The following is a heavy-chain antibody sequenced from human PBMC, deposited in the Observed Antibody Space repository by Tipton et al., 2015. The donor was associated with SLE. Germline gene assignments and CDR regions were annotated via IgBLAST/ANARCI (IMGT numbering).Heavy chain of an antibody. J-gene: IGHJ4*02. CDR2: IIHSGVT. Sequence: AGLVKPSQTLSLTCAVYGESFNGYFWTWIRQPPGKGLEWIAEIIHSGVTNYNPSLRSRVTISVDMSKNQVSLKLSPVTAADTAVYYCARVAPTEVFDYWGQGTRVTVSS. CDR1: GESFNGYF. CDR3: ARVAPTEVFDY. V-gene: IGHV4-34*12. D-gene: IGHD5-12*01.